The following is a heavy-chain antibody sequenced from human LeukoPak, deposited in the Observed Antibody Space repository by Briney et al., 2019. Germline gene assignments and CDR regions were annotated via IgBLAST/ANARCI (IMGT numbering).Heavy chain of an antibody. D-gene: IGHD2-15*01. CDR3: ARDSGYCSGAICYPNWFDP. CDR2: IYHSGST. Sequence: SETLSLTCTVSGGSISSDGYYCSCIRQYPGNGIEWIEYIYHSGSTSYIPYLKSRVTISVDMSENQFSLRLSSVTAADTALYYCARDSGYCSGAICYPNWFDPWGQGTLVTVSS. J-gene: IGHJ5*02. CDR1: GGSISSDGYY. V-gene: IGHV4-31*03.